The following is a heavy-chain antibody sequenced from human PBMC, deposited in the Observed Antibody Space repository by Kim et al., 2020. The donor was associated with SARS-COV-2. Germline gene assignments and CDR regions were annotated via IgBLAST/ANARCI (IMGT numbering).Heavy chain of an antibody. CDR3: ASDGMEQLRGMEV. J-gene: IGHJ6*02. CDR2: VSTLSQKT. D-gene: IGHD1-26*01. V-gene: IGHV1-18*01. CDR1: DNSFSTFG. Sequence: ASVKVSCRDSDNSFSTFGINWVRQAPGQGFEWLGWVSTLSQKTKLPQRLQERVTLTIDRSITTAYFELRSLTSEDTAVYFCASDGMEQLRGMEVWGQGTPVTV.